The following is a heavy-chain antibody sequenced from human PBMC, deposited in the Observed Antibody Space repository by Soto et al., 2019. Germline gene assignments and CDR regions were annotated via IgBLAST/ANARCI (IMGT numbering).Heavy chain of an antibody. CDR1: GYTFTSYG. CDR3: ATDPLRFGIFDY. Sequence: GASVKVSCKASGYTFTSYGISWVRQAPGQGLEWMGWISAYNGNTNYAQKLQGRVTMTTDTSTGTAYMELSSLRSEDTAVYYCATDPLRFGIFDYWGQGTLVTGSS. J-gene: IGHJ4*02. CDR2: ISAYNGNT. V-gene: IGHV1-18*01. D-gene: IGHD3-10*01.